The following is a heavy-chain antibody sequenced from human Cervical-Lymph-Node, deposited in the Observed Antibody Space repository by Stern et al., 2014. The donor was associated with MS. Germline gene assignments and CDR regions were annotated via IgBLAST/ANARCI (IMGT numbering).Heavy chain of an antibody. CDR1: GYTFTAYY. J-gene: IGHJ4*02. CDR3: ARAGSGNTNYFDY. CDR2: INPTGGST. V-gene: IGHV1-46*01. Sequence: VQPVESGAEVKKPGASVKISCKASGYTFTAYYLYWVRQASGQGLEWMGIINPTGGSTTYAQTFQGRVTMTADTSTSTVYMDLSSLTSEDTAIYYCARAGSGNTNYFDYWGQGTLVTVSP. D-gene: IGHD4-23*01.